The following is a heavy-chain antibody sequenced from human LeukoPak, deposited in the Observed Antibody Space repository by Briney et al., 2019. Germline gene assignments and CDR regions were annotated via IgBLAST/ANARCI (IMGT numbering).Heavy chain of an antibody. CDR3: ARDPAGEVPDY. D-gene: IGHD7-27*01. CDR1: GFTFNIYA. Sequence: PGGSLRLSCAASGFTFNIYAMSWVRQAPGKGLEWVSGISDNGVNTYYADSVKGRFTISRDNAKNSLYLQMNSLRAEDTAVYYCARDPAGEVPDYWGQGTLVTVSS. V-gene: IGHV3-23*01. CDR2: ISDNGVNT. J-gene: IGHJ4*02.